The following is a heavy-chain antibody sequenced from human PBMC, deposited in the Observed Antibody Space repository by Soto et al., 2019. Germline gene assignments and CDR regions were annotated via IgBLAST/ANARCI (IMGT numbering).Heavy chain of an antibody. CDR3: ASSASPDAY. CDR2: INSGSTSV. D-gene: IGHD1-26*01. CDR1: GYTFNSYS. V-gene: IGHV3-48*01. Sequence: EVQLLESGGGLVQPGGSLRLSCVASGYTFNSYSMNWVRQAPGKGLEWISYINSGSTSVFYADSVKGRFTISRDNAKNSLYLQMNSLRAEDTAVYHCASSASPDAYWGQGTLVTVSS. J-gene: IGHJ4*02.